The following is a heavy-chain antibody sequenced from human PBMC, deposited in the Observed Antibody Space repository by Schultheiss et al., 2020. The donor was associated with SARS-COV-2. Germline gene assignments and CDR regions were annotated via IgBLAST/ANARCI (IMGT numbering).Heavy chain of an antibody. V-gene: IGHV3-48*03. CDR3: ARALRFLEWSTPDAFDI. J-gene: IGHJ4*02. CDR1: GFTFSSYE. CDR2: ISSSGSTI. Sequence: GGSLRLSCAASGFTFSSYEMNWVRQAPGKGLEWVSYISSSGSTIYYADSVKGRFTISRDNAKNSLYLQMNSLRAEDTAVYYCARALRFLEWSTPDAFDIWGQGTLVTVSS. D-gene: IGHD3-3*01.